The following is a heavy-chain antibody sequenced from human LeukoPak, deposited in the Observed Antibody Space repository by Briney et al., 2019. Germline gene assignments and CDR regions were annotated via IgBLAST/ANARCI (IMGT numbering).Heavy chain of an antibody. J-gene: IGHJ5*02. CDR3: PTGNPLRMKLVRGSIGKRSDWLVP. CDR2: FDPEDGEA. Sequence: PSVKLSCKVSGYTLTELSMHWVRQAPGTGLEWMGGFDPEDGEAIYAQKFQGRVSMTEHTSTDTAYMELSSLRTEHPAGYYCPTGNPLRMKLVRGSIGKRSDWLVPWGQGTLVSV. D-gene: IGHD6-13*01. CDR1: GYTLTELS. V-gene: IGHV1-24*01.